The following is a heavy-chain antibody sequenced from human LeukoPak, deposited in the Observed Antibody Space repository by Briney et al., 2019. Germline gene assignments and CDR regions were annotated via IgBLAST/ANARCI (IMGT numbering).Heavy chain of an antibody. CDR1: GLTFSSYA. Sequence: GGSLRLSCSASGLTFSSYAMHWVRQAPGKGLEYVSAISSNGGSTYYADSVKGRFTISRDNSKNTLYLQMSSLRAEDTAVYYCVKPEDSSTSRDSAGGYWGQGTLVTVSS. V-gene: IGHV3-64D*06. D-gene: IGHD2/OR15-2a*01. CDR3: VKPEDSSTSRDSAGGY. CDR2: ISSNGGST. J-gene: IGHJ4*02.